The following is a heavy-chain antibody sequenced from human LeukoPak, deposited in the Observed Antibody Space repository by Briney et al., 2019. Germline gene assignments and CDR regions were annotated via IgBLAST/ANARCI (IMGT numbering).Heavy chain of an antibody. V-gene: IGHV4-4*02. D-gene: IGHD3-3*01. CDR1: GFTFSGYAM. Sequence: GSLRLSCAASGFTFSGYAMSWVRQAPGKGLEWIGEIYHSGSTNYNPSLKSRVTISVDKSKNQFSLKLSSVTAADTAVYYCARDAYYDFWSGYYKGNAFDIWGQGTMVTVSS. CDR3: ARDAYYDFWSGYYKGNAFDI. CDR2: IYHSGST. J-gene: IGHJ3*02.